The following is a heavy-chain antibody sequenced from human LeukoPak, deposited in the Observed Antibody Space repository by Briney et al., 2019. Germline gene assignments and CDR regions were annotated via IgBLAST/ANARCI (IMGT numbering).Heavy chain of an antibody. V-gene: IGHV1-24*01. CDR2: FDPEEGET. D-gene: IGHD3/OR15-3a*01. J-gene: IGHJ3*02. CDR1: GYSFMELS. Sequence: GASVKVSCTVSGYSFMELSMHWVRQAPGKGLEWMGGFDPEEGETIYAQKFQGRVTMTEDTSTGTAYMELSSLRSEDTAVYYCATPGPDWGDAFDIWGQGTMVTVSS. CDR3: ATPGPDWGDAFDI.